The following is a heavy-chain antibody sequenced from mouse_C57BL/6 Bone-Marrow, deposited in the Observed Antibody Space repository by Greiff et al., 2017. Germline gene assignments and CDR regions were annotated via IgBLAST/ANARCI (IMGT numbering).Heavy chain of an antibody. Sequence: QVQLQQPGAELVKPGASVKVSCKASGYTFTSYWMHWVKQRPGQGLEWIGRIHPSDSDTNYNQKFKGKATLTVDKSSSPAYMQLSSLTSEDSAVYYCAMPTVAPYYFDYGGQGTTLTVSS. CDR2: IHPSDSDT. D-gene: IGHD1-1*01. J-gene: IGHJ2*01. CDR3: AMPTVAPYYFDY. CDR1: GYTFTSYW. V-gene: IGHV1-74*01.